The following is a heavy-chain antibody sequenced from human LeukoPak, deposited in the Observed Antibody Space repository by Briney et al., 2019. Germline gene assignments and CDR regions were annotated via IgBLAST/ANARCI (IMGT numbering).Heavy chain of an antibody. J-gene: IGHJ4*02. V-gene: IGHV3-23*01. CDR2: IRSNGLNT. Sequence: TGGSLTLSCAASGFTFSNYAMTWVRQPPGKGLEWVSSIRSNGLNTYYADSVKGRFTIFRDNSKNTVYLQMNGLRADDTAIYYCAKVGGSTVTRIIDYWGQGALVTVSS. D-gene: IGHD4-17*01. CDR1: GFTFSNYA. CDR3: AKVGGSTVTRIIDY.